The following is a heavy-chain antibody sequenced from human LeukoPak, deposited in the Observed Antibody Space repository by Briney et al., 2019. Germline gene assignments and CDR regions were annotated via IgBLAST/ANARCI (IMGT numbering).Heavy chain of an antibody. V-gene: IGHV4-59*01. CDR1: GGSISSYY. Sequence: SETLSLTCTVSGGSISSYYWSWIRQPPGKGQEWIGYIYYSGSTNYNPSLKSRVTISVDTSKNQFSLKLSSVTAADTAVYYCARAHLGMTHDYWGQGTLVTVTS. D-gene: IGHD1-14*01. CDR2: IYYSGST. CDR3: ARAHLGMTHDY. J-gene: IGHJ4*02.